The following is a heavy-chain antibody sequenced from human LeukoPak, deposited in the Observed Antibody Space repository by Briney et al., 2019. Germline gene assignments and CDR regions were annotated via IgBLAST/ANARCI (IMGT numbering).Heavy chain of an antibody. D-gene: IGHD1-26*01. CDR2: IKSKTDGGTT. Sequence: GGSLRLSCAASGFTFSNAWMSWVRQAPGKGLEWVGRIKSKTDGGTTDYAAPVKGRFTISRDDSKNTLYLQMNSLKIEDTAVYYCTTGLSGSYYVDYYYYYMDVWGKGTTVTVSS. CDR1: GFTFSNAW. CDR3: TTGLSGSYYVDYYYYYMDV. V-gene: IGHV3-15*01. J-gene: IGHJ6*03.